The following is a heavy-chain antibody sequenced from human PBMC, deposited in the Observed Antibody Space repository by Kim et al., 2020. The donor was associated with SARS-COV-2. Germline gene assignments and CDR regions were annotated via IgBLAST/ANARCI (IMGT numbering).Heavy chain of an antibody. J-gene: IGHJ4*02. Sequence: AQKFQGRVTMTEDTSTDTAYMELSSLRSEDTAVYYCATALSQPEYYSFDYWGQGTLVTVSS. V-gene: IGHV1-24*01. CDR3: ATALSQPEYYSFDY. D-gene: IGHD2-2*01.